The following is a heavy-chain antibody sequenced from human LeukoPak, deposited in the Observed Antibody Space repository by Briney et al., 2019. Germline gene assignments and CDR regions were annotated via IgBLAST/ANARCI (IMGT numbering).Heavy chain of an antibody. Sequence: SETLSLTCSVSGVSIISHQWSWIRQPPGKGLEWIGFIYSSGTTNSNASLKSRVTISVDTSKNQFSLNLSSVSAADTAVYYCASTGYGSGNSRFDYWGQGTLVTVSS. V-gene: IGHV4-59*11. J-gene: IGHJ4*02. CDR1: GVSIISHQ. CDR3: ASTGYGSGNSRFDY. D-gene: IGHD3-10*01. CDR2: IYSSGTT.